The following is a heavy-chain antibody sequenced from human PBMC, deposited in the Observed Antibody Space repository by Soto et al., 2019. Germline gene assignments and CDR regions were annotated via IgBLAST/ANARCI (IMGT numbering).Heavy chain of an antibody. CDR3: ARVRAAGDDYGMDV. J-gene: IGHJ6*02. Sequence: SETLSLTCTVSGGSISSGDYYWSWIRQPPGKGLEWIGYIYYSGSTYYNPSLKSRVTISVDTSKNQFSLKLSSVTAADTAVYYCARVRAAGDDYGMDVWGQGTTVTVSS. CDR2: IYYSGST. D-gene: IGHD6-13*01. V-gene: IGHV4-30-4*01. CDR1: GGSISSGDYY.